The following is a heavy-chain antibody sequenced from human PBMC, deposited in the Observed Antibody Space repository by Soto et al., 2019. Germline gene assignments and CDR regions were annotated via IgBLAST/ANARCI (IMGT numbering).Heavy chain of an antibody. Sequence: GGSLRLSCAASGFTFSNYSMSWVRQAPGKGLEWVSGMNSGGRTYYADSVKGRFTISRGTSKNTLYLQMNSLRADDTAVFYCAKALQYSSSREYFYYGMDVWGQGTTVTVSS. CDR2: MNSGGRT. J-gene: IGHJ6*02. CDR3: AKALQYSSSREYFYYGMDV. CDR1: GFTFSNYS. V-gene: IGHV3-23*01. D-gene: IGHD6-6*01.